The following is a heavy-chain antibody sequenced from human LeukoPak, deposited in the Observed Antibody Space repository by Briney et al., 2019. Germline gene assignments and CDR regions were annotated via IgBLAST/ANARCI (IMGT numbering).Heavy chain of an antibody. CDR1: GYTLTELS. CDR2: FDPEDGET. Sequence: ASVNVSCKVSGYTLTELSMHWVRQAPGKGLEWMGGFDPEDGETIYAQKFQGRVTMTEDTSTDTAYMELSSLRSEDTAVYYCATDRRSGWLYDFDYWGQGTLVTVSS. V-gene: IGHV1-24*01. D-gene: IGHD6-19*01. CDR3: ATDRRSGWLYDFDY. J-gene: IGHJ4*02.